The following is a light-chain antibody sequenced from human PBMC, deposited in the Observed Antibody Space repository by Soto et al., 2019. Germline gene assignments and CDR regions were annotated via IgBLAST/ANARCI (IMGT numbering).Light chain of an antibody. J-gene: IGLJ2*01. CDR3: SPYAARNPVL. CDR2: EVS. V-gene: IGLV2-8*01. Sequence: QSALTQPPSASGSPGQSVTISCTGTSSDVGGFNYVSWYQQHPGKAPKLMIYEVSKRPSGVPDRFSGSKSGNTASLTVSGLRIENEADNYCSPYAARNPVLFAGGPSSPS. CDR1: SSDVGGFNY.